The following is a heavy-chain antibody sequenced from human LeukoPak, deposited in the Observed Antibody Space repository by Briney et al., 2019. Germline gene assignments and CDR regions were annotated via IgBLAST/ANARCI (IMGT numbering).Heavy chain of an antibody. CDR1: GFTFSSYA. J-gene: IGHJ4*02. V-gene: IGHV3-23*01. D-gene: IGHD2-2*01. CDR3: ASSTAIRRSRGY. CDR2: ISGSGGST. Sequence: GGSLRLSCAASGFTFSSYAMSWVRQAPGKGLEWASAISGSGGSTYYADSVKGRFTISRDNSKNTLYLQMNSLRAEDTAVYYCASSTAIRRSRGYWGQGTLVTVSS.